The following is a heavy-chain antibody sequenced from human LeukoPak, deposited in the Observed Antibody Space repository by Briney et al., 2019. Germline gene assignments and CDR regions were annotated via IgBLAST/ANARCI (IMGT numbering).Heavy chain of an antibody. J-gene: IGHJ4*02. CDR3: ARDKNYYDSSGRRKVTDY. CDR2: INQDGSEK. D-gene: IGHD3-22*01. V-gene: IGHV3-7*01. CDR1: GFTFSTYW. Sequence: PGGSLRLSCAASGFTFSTYWMSWVRQAPGKGLEWVANINQDGSEKYYVDSVKGRFTISRDNAKNSLFLQMNSLRAEDTAIYYCARDKNYYDSSGRRKVTDYWGQGTLVTASS.